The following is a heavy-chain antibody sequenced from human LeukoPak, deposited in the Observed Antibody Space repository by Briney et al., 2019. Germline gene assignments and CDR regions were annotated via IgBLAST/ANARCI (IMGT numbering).Heavy chain of an antibody. V-gene: IGHV3-7*01. CDR2: IKQDGSEK. D-gene: IGHD5-24*01. J-gene: IGHJ4*02. CDR3: ARDRRDGYNVLDY. CDR1: GFTFSSYW. Sequence: GGSLRLSCAASGFTFSSYWMNWVRQAPGKGLEWVANIKQDGSEKYYVDSVKGRFTISRDNAKNSLYLQMNSLSAEDTAIYYCARDRRDGYNVLDYWGQGTLVTVSS.